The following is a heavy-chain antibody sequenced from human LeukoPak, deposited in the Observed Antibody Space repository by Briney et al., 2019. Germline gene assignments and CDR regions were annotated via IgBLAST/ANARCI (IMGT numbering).Heavy chain of an antibody. CDR1: GGSISSGDYY. CDR2: IYYSGST. D-gene: IGHD6-6*01. Sequence: SETLSLTCTVSGGSISSGDYYWSWIRQPPGKGLEWIGYIYYSGSTYYNPSLKSRVTISVDTSKNQFSLKLSSVTTADTAVYYCARDDGDRAARPNWGQGTLVTVSS. CDR3: ARDDGDRAARPN. J-gene: IGHJ4*02. V-gene: IGHV4-30-4*08.